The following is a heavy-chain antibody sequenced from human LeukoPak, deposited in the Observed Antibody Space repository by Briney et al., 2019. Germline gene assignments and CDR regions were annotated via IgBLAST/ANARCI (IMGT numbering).Heavy chain of an antibody. CDR2: IYYSGST. D-gene: IGHD3-3*01. J-gene: IGHJ4*02. CDR3: ARLHDFWSGYN. V-gene: IGHV4-39*01. Sequence: SETLSLTCTVSGGSISSSSCYWGWIRQPPGKGLEWIGSIYYSGSTYYNPSLKSRVTISVDTSKNQFSLKLSSVTAADTAVYYCARLHDFWSGYNWGQGTLVTVSS. CDR1: GGSISSSSCY.